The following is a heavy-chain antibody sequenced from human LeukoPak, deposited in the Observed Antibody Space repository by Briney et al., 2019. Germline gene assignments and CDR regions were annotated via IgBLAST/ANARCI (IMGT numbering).Heavy chain of an antibody. V-gene: IGHV3-7*01. CDR3: AKGDNGALHF. D-gene: IGHD2-8*01. Sequence: GGSLRLSCVASGFKFNNYWMNWVRQAPGKGLEWVANIKQDRSEEHYVDSVRGRFTISRDNAKNSLYLQMNSLTVEDTAVYYCAKGDNGALHFWGRGTMVTVSS. CDR1: GFKFNNYW. CDR2: IKQDRSEE. J-gene: IGHJ3*01.